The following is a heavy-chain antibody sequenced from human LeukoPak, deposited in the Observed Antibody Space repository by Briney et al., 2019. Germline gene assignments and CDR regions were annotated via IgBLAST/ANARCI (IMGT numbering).Heavy chain of an antibody. CDR1: GGSISSYY. D-gene: IGHD2-2*02. Sequence: SETLSLTCTVSGGSISSYYWSCIRPPPGKGLEWIGYIYYSGGTNYNPSLTSRVTISVDTSKNQFSLKLSSVTAADTAVYYCARFYCSSTSCYTYYFDYWGQGTLVTVSS. CDR3: ARFYCSSTSCYTYYFDY. CDR2: IYYSGGT. V-gene: IGHV4-59*01. J-gene: IGHJ4*02.